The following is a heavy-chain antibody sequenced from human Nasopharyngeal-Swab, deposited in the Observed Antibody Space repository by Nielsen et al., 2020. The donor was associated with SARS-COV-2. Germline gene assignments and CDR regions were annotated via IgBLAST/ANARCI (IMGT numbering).Heavy chain of an antibody. CDR1: DGSISSSTYY. D-gene: IGHD5-18*01. J-gene: IGHJ6*02. CDR3: ARQGRYDSYGPSKV. V-gene: IGHV4-39*01. Sequence: GSLRLSCTVSDGSISSSTYYWAWIRQPPGKGLEWIGSIYYSGSTHYNPSLKSRVTISADTSKNQFSLKLRSVTDADTAVYYCARQGRYDSYGPSKVWGQGTTVTVSS. CDR2: IYYSGST.